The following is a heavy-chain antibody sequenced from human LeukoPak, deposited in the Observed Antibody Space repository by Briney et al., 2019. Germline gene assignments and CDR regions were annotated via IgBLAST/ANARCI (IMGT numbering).Heavy chain of an antibody. V-gene: IGHV1-69*05. CDR2: IIPIFGTA. D-gene: IGHD6-13*01. J-gene: IGHJ4*02. CDR1: GGTFSNYA. Sequence: GASVTVSCKASGGTFSNYAISWVRQAPGQGLEWMGGIIPIFGTANYAQRFQSRVTITTDESTSTAYMELSSLRSEDTAVYYCAREYSSSWYYWGQGTLVTVSS. CDR3: AREYSSSWYY.